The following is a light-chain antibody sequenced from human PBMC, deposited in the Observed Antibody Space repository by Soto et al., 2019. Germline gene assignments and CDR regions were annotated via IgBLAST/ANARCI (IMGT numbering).Light chain of an antibody. CDR2: GVS. Sequence: EIVLTQSPGTLSLSPGERATLSCRASQSVSSYLAWYQQKPGQAPRLLIYGVSSRATGTPDRFSGSGSGTDFTLTISRLEPEDFAVYYCQQYGSSPRTFGQGTKVEIK. J-gene: IGKJ1*01. CDR3: QQYGSSPRT. CDR1: QSVSSY. V-gene: IGKV3-20*01.